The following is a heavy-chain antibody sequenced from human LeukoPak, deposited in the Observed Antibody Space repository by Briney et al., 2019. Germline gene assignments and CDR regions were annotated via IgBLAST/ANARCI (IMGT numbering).Heavy chain of an antibody. CDR3: ARVATMIVVVNYFDY. CDR1: GYTFTTYS. D-gene: IGHD3-22*01. Sequence: GASVKVSCKASGYTFTTYSMHWVRQAPGQGLEWMGIINPSGGSTSYAQKFQGRVTMTRGTSTSTVYMELSSLRSEDTAVYYCARVATMIVVVNYFDYWGQGTLVTVSS. CDR2: INPSGGST. J-gene: IGHJ4*02. V-gene: IGHV1-46*01.